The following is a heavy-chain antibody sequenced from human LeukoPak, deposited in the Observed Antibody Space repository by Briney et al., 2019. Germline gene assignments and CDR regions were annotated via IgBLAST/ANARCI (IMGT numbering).Heavy chain of an antibody. CDR3: ASGQYYYDSSGNTPGAFDI. CDR2: IYYSGST. D-gene: IGHD3-22*01. J-gene: IGHJ3*02. Sequence: PSETLSLTCIVSGGSISSYYWSWIRQPPGKGLEWIGYIYYSGSTNYNPSLKSRVTISVDTSKNQFSLKLSSVTAADTAVYYCASGQYYYDSSGNTPGAFDIWGQGTMVTVSS. V-gene: IGHV4-59*01. CDR1: GGSISSYY.